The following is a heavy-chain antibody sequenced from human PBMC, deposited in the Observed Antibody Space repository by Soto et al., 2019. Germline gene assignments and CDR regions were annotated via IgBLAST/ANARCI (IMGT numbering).Heavy chain of an antibody. CDR3: AHRVLRTVFGLVTTTAIYFDF. V-gene: IGHV2-5*01. D-gene: IGHD3-3*01. CDR1: GFSLTTSGVG. Sequence: QITLNESGPTQVKPRQTLTLTCTFSGFSLTTSGVGVGWIRQSPGKAPEWLALLYWYDDKRYSPSLKSRLTITKDTSKNQVVLTMADLDPADTATYYCAHRVLRTVFGLVTTTAIYFDFWGQGTPVAVSS. CDR2: LYWYDDK. J-gene: IGHJ4*02.